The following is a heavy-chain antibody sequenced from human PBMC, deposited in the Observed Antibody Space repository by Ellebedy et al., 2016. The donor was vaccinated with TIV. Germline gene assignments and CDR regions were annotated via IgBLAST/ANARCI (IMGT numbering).Heavy chain of an antibody. Sequence: GESLKISXAASGFTVSSNYMSWVRQAPGKGLEWVANIKQDGSEKYYVDSVKGRFTISRDNAKNSLYLQMNSLRAEDTAVYYCAREDITMVRGFDPWGQGTLVTVSS. D-gene: IGHD3-10*01. CDR1: GFTVSSNY. J-gene: IGHJ5*02. V-gene: IGHV3-7*03. CDR2: IKQDGSEK. CDR3: AREDITMVRGFDP.